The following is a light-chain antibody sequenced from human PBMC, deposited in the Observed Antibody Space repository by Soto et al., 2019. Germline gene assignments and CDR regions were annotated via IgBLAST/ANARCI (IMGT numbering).Light chain of an antibody. CDR1: QNINTD. CDR3: QQYSTLWT. V-gene: IGKV1-5*01. CDR2: HAS. Sequence: DIQMTQPQYSLSASVGDRVTITCRASQNINTDLAWYPQKPGKVPNLLIYHASSLVTGVPSRFSGSGSGTEFTLTISSLQPDDFAAYYCQQYSTLWTFCHGANVDI. J-gene: IGKJ1*01.